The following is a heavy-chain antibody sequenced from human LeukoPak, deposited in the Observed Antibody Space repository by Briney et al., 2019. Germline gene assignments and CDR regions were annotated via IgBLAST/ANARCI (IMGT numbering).Heavy chain of an antibody. CDR2: IKSKTDGGTT. V-gene: IGHV3-15*01. D-gene: IGHD3-22*01. CDR3: SPYYHDSRGYSY. Sequence: GGSLRLSCAASGFTVSTYSMSWVRQAPGKGLEWVGRIKSKTDGGTTDYAAPVKGRFIISRDDSKNTLYLQMNSLKTEVTAVYYCSPYYHDSRGYSYWGQGTLVTVSS. J-gene: IGHJ4*02. CDR1: GFTVSTYS.